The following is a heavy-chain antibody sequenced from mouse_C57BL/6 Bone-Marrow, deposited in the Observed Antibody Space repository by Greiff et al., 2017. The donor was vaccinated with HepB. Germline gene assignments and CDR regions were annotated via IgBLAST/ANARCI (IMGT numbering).Heavy chain of an antibody. CDR2: ISYDGSN. CDR3: AITTVVATDY. Sequence: ESGPGLVKPSQSLSLTCSVTGYSITSGYYWNWIRQFPGNKLEWMGYISYDGSNNYNPSLKNRISITRDTSKNQLFLKLNSVTTEDTATYYCAITTVVATDYWGQGTSVTVSS. CDR1: GYSITSGYY. V-gene: IGHV3-6*01. J-gene: IGHJ4*01. D-gene: IGHD1-1*01.